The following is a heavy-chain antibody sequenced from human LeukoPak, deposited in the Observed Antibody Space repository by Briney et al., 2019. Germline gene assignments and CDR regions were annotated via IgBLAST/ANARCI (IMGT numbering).Heavy chain of an antibody. V-gene: IGHV1-18*01. CDR3: ARDLSMTTVTKGWFDP. J-gene: IGHJ5*02. Sequence: ASVKVSCKASGYTFTSYGISWVRQAPAQGLEWMGWISAYNGNTNYAQKLQGRVTMTTDTSTSTAYMELRSLRSDDTAVYYCARDLSMTTVTKGWFDPWGQGTLVTVSS. CDR2: ISAYNGNT. CDR1: GYTFTSYG. D-gene: IGHD4-11*01.